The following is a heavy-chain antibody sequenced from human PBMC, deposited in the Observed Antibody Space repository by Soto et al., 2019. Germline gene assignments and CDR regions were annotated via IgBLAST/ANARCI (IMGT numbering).Heavy chain of an antibody. CDR3: ATRAPDCIAYYFDY. CDR2: IFHSGTI. CDR1: GGSISGGNYY. Sequence: QLQLQESGPGLVKPSETLSLTCTVSGGSISGGNYYWGWLRQPPGKGLAWNGCIFHSGTINYTPPLRTRVTISVDTSKDQFSLKLRSVTAADASVYYCATRAPDCIAYYFDYWGWGILVTVSS. D-gene: IGHD2-21*02. V-gene: IGHV4-39*01. J-gene: IGHJ4*02.